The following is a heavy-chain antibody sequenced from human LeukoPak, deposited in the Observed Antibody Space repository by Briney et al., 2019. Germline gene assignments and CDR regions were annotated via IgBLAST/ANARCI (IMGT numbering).Heavy chain of an antibody. V-gene: IGHV4-34*01. CDR3: ARGNIAAADY. J-gene: IGHJ4*02. CDR2: INHSGST. D-gene: IGHD6-13*01. Sequence: SETLSLTCAVYGGSFSGYYWSWIRQPPGKGLEWIGEINHSGSTNYNSSLKSRVTISVDTSKNQFSLKLSSVTAADTAVYYCARGNIAAADYWGQGTLVTVSS. CDR1: GGSFSGYY.